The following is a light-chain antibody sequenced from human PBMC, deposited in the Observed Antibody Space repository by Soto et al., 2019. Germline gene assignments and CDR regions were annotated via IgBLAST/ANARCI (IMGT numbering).Light chain of an antibody. V-gene: IGKV4-1*01. CDR1: QSVLYSSNNKNY. Sequence: DIVMTQSPDSLAVSLGETATINCKSSQSVLYSSNNKNYLAWYQQKPGQPPKLLIYWASTRQSGVPDRFSGSGSWTDSKLTISSLQAEDGAVYYCQQYYSTPTWTFGQWTKVEIK. J-gene: IGKJ1*01. CDR3: QQYYSTPTWT. CDR2: WAS.